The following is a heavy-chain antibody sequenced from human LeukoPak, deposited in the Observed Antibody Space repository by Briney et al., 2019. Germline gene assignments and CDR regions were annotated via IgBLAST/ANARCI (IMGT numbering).Heavy chain of an antibody. J-gene: IGHJ4*02. CDR3: ASPYTSRFDY. V-gene: IGHV4-59*13. Sequence: SETLSLTCTFSGSSISRYYWSWIRQPTGKGLEWIGYVSYNGSTNYNPSLGSRVTISEDTSKNQFSLKLSSLTAADTAVYYCASPYTSRFDYWGQGALVTVSS. CDR2: VSYNGST. D-gene: IGHD3-16*01. CDR1: GSSISRYY.